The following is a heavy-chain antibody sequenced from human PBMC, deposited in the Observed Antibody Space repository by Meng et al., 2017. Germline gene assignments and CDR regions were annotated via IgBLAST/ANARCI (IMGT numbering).Heavy chain of an antibody. CDR3: ARGPRSVAGIAHYYYGMDV. Sequence: ASVKVSCKASGYTFTSYDINWVRQATGQGLEWMGWMNPNSGNTGYAQKFQGRVTITRNTSISTAYMGLSSLRSEDTAVYYCARGPRSVAGIAHYYYGMDVWGQGTTVTVSS. J-gene: IGHJ6*02. CDR1: GYTFTSYD. CDR2: MNPNSGNT. V-gene: IGHV1-8*03. D-gene: IGHD6-19*01.